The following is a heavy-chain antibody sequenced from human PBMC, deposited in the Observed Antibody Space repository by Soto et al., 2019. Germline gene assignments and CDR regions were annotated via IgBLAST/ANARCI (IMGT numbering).Heavy chain of an antibody. J-gene: IGHJ6*02. CDR3: ARSKARHYYYYYGMDV. CDR1: GFTFSSYS. V-gene: IGHV3-13*01. CDR2: IGTAGDT. Sequence: GGSLRLSCAASGFTFSSYSMNWVRQAPGKGLEWVSAIGTAGDTYYPGSVKGRFTISRENAKNSLYLQMNSLRAGDTVVYYCARSKARHYYYYYGMDVWGQGTTVTVSS.